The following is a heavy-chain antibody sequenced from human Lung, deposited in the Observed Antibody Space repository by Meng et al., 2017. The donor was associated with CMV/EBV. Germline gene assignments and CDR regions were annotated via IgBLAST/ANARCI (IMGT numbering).Heavy chain of an antibody. CDR2: IYINGDT. CDR1: GVSISGFY. CDR3: ATGSGDFDH. D-gene: IGHD1-26*01. J-gene: IGHJ4*02. V-gene: IGHV4-4*07. Sequence: QVHLQESGPGLVKPSENLSLTCSVSGVSISGFYWSWIRQRAGKGLEWIGRIYINGDTNYNPSLKSRVTISKDTSKNQISLRLTSVTAADTAIYYCATGSGDFDHWGRGTLVTVDS.